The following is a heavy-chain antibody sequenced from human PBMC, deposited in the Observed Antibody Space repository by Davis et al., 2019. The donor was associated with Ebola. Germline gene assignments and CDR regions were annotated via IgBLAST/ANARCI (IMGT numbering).Heavy chain of an antibody. V-gene: IGHV6-1*01. CDR3: ARGWFRSGMDV. CDR2: TYYNSKWYS. CDR1: GDGLSINSGG. Sequence: PSETLSLTCAISGDGLSINSGGWNWIRQSPSRGLEWLGRTYYNSKWYSDYAASVKSRITINPDTSKNQFSLLLKSVTPEDTAIYYCARGWFRSGMDVWGQGTTITVSS. J-gene: IGHJ6*02. D-gene: IGHD6-19*01.